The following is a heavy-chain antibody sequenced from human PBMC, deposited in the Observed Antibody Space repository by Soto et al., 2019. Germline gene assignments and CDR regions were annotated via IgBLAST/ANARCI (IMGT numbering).Heavy chain of an antibody. CDR1: GYSFTNNW. J-gene: IGHJ5*02. CDR2: IYPGDSDT. CDR3: AGMANSGYDLRWFDP. V-gene: IGHV5-51*01. D-gene: IGHD5-12*01. Sequence: PGESLKISCKDYGYSFTNNWIAWVRQMPGKGLEWMGSIYPGDSDTRYSPSFEGQVTISADEAIDTAYLQWSSLRSEDTAVYYCAGMANSGYDLRWFDPWGQGTLVTVSS.